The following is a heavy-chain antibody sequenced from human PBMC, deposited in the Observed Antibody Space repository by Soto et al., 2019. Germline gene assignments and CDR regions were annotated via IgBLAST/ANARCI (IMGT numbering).Heavy chain of an antibody. V-gene: IGHV1-69*12. Sequence: QVQLVQSGAEVKKPGSSVTVSCKASGGTFSSYSISWVRQAPGQGLEWMGGIIPIFGTVNYAQKVQGRVTITADESTCTAYMELSSLRSEDTAVYYCARGNHRWLQLWYFDLWGRGTLVTVSS. CDR3: ARGNHRWLQLWYFDL. D-gene: IGHD5-12*01. CDR2: IIPIFGTV. CDR1: GGTFSSYS. J-gene: IGHJ2*01.